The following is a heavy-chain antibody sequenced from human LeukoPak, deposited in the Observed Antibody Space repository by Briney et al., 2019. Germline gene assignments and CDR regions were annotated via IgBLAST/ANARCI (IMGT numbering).Heavy chain of an antibody. CDR3: ARDSTLAARPGGYYFDY. D-gene: IGHD6-6*01. V-gene: IGHV3-23*01. CDR1: GFTFSSYA. J-gene: IGHJ4*02. CDR2: ISGSGGST. Sequence: PGGSLRLSCAASGFTFSSYAMSWVRQAPGKGLEWVSAISGSGGSTYYADSVKGRFTISRDSSRNTLFLHMNTLRAEDTAVYYCARDSTLAARPGGYYFDYWGQGTLVTVSS.